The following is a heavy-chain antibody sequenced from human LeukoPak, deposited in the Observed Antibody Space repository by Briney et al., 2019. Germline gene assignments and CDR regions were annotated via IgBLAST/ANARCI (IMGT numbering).Heavy chain of an antibody. D-gene: IGHD4-17*01. CDR1: GFTFSSYG. Sequence: GGSLRLSCAASGFTFSSYGMHWVRQAPGKGLEWVAAISYDGSNKYYPDSVQGRFTISRDNSKNTLCLQMNSLRAEDTAVYYCARGRPVDVTKINFFDSWGQGTLVTVSS. CDR2: ISYDGSNK. J-gene: IGHJ4*02. V-gene: IGHV3-30*03. CDR3: ARGRPVDVTKINFFDS.